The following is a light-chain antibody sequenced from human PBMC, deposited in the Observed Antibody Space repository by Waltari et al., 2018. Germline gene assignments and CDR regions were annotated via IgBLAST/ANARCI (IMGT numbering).Light chain of an antibody. J-gene: IGLJ3*02. CDR2: GVD. CDR1: SSDVGLYNF. Sequence: QSALTQPASVSGSPGQSITISCTGTSSDVGLYNFVSWYQQHPGKAPKLSISGVDKRPSGFPYRFSGSKSGSTAYLTVSGLQAEDEAYYYCASHGNNKVFGGGTKLTVL. CDR3: ASHGNNKV. V-gene: IGLV2-8*01.